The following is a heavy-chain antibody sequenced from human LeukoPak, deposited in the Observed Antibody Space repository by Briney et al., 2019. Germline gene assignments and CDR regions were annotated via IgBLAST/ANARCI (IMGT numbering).Heavy chain of an antibody. CDR1: GGSISSYY. V-gene: IGHV4-59*08. Sequence: SETLSLTCTVSGGSISSYYWSWIRQPPGKGLEWIGYIYYSGSTNYNPSLKSRVTISVDTSKNQFSLKLSSVTAADTAVYYCAAGGWYTAMVPNYFDYWGQGTLVTVST. CDR3: AAGGWYTAMVPNYFDY. J-gene: IGHJ4*02. D-gene: IGHD5-18*01. CDR2: IYYSGST.